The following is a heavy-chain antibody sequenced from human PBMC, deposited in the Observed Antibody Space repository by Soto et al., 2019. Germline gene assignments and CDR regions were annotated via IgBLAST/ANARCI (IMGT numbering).Heavy chain of an antibody. Sequence: GESLKISCAASGFIFSTYAMHWVRQAPGKGLEYVSAISSLGGSIYYANSVKGRFTISRDNSKNTLYLQMGSLRAEDMAVYYCARGYCSSTTCNYYYYMDVWGKGTTVTVSS. V-gene: IGHV3-64*01. CDR2: ISSLGGSI. CDR3: ARGYCSSTTCNYYYYMDV. CDR1: GFIFSTYA. D-gene: IGHD2-2*01. J-gene: IGHJ6*03.